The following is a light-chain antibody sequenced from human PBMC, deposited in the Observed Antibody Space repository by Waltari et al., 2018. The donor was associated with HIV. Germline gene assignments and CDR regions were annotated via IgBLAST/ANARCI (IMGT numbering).Light chain of an antibody. CDR3: ASWDDGLRGHV. J-gene: IGLJ1*01. CDR2: RND. V-gene: IGLV1-47*01. Sequence: QPVLTQPLAASENTGQSLNLSCSGGNYNIGRNYVLWYHQVPNRAPKLSVYRNDQRPSGVSDRFSGSRSGTSASLVISGLRAEDEAHYYCASWDDGLRGHVFGSGTTVFV. CDR1: NYNIGRNY.